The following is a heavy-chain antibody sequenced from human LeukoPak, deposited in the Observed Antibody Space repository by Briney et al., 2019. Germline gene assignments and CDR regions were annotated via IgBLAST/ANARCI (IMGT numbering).Heavy chain of an antibody. D-gene: IGHD2-15*01. CDR3: ARVRINKVVVGHDY. CDR1: GFTFSSYW. V-gene: IGHV3-7*01. CDR2: IKQDGSEK. Sequence: GGSLRLSCAASGFTFSSYWMSWVRQAPGKGLEWVANIKQDGSEKYYVDSVKGRFTISRDSAKNSLYLQMNSLRAEDTAVYYCARVRINKVVVGHDYWGQGTLVTVSS. J-gene: IGHJ4*02.